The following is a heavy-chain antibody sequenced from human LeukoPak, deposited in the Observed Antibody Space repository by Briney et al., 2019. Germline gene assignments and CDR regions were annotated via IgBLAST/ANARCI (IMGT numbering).Heavy chain of an antibody. V-gene: IGHV4-34*01. J-gene: IGHJ4*02. CDR1: GGSFSGYY. CDR2: INHSGST. CDR3: ARGTPYYYDSSGLGC. D-gene: IGHD3-22*01. Sequence: SETLSLTCAVYGGSFSGYYWSWTRQPPGKGLEWIGEINHSGSTNYNPSLKSRVTISVDTSKNQFSLKLSSVTAADTAVYYCARGTPYYYDSSGLGCWGQGTLVTVSS.